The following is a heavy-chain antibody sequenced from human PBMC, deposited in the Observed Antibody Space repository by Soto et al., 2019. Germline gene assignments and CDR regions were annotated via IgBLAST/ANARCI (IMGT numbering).Heavy chain of an antibody. CDR1: GGTFSSYA. J-gene: IGHJ6*02. Sequence: QVQLVQSGAEVKKPGSSVKVSCKASGGTFSSYAISWVRQAPGQGLEWMGGIIPIFGTANYAQKFQGSVTITADKSTSTAYMELSSLRSEDTAVYYCARTRLDIVVVPAASPPYYYYGMDVWGQGTTVTVSS. V-gene: IGHV1-69*06. D-gene: IGHD2-2*03. CDR3: ARTRLDIVVVPAASPPYYYYGMDV. CDR2: IIPIFGTA.